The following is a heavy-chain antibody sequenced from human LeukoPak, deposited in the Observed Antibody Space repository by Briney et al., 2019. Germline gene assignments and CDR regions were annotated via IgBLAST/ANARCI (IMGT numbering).Heavy chain of an antibody. CDR1: GFTFSDYY. CDR3: ARPYCSGGSCYLDY. J-gene: IGHJ4*02. CDR2: ISSSGSTI. D-gene: IGHD2-15*01. V-gene: IGHV3-11*04. Sequence: PGGSLRLSCAASGFTFSDYYMSWIPPGPGEGLEGGSYISSSGSTIYYADSVKGRFTISRDNAKNSLYLQMNSLRAEDTAVYYCARPYCSGGSCYLDYWGQGTLVTVSS.